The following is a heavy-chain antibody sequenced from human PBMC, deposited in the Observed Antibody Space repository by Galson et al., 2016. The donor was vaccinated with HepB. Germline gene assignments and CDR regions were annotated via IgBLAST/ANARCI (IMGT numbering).Heavy chain of an antibody. D-gene: IGHD4-23*01. Sequence: SCKASEYTFTSYEITWVRQATGQGLEWMGWMRPNSGDTGYAQMFQGRVTMTRNTSITTADMELSSLRSEDTAVYYCARGRWYGGNYGMDVWRQGTTVTVSS. V-gene: IGHV1-8*01. CDR2: MRPNSGDT. J-gene: IGHJ6*02. CDR1: EYTFTSYE. CDR3: ARGRWYGGNYGMDV.